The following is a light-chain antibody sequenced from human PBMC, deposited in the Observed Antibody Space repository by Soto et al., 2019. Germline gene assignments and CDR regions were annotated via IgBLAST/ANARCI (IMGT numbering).Light chain of an antibody. CDR1: QSVNSNY. Sequence: EIMVDQSRGAVCWARGEGGTRWCRASQSVNSNYLAWYQQHPGQPPRLLIYGASTRAAGIPARFSGSGSGTDFTLTISRLEPEDLATYSCQNYTSAPLTFAGGTKVDIK. CDR2: GAS. J-gene: IGKJ4*01. CDR3: QNYTSAPLT. V-gene: IGKV3-20*01.